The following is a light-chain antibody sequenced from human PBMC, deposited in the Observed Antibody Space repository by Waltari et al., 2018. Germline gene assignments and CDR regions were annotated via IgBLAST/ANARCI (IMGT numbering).Light chain of an antibody. CDR2: DVD. J-gene: IGLJ2*01. CDR1: SSDIGTYGY. Sequence: QSALTQPASVSGSPGQSITISCPGTSSDIGTYGYVSWYEQYPGKVPKLILYDVDKRPSGFSKRVSGSRSGNTASLTIAGLQAEDEADYYCSSYTSNNRVIFGGGTKLTVL. V-gene: IGLV2-14*03. CDR3: SSYTSNNRVI.